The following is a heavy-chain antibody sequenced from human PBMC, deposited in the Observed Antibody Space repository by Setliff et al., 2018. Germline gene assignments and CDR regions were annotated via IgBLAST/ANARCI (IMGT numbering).Heavy chain of an antibody. Sequence: SETLSLTCTVSGGGSINNYYWSWVRQSPGKGLEWIGFVHFGGDTNYNPSLKSRVTMSADTSNNQFSLHLGSVTAADTAVYFCARQPSSGAYYNPRPYYFDYWGQGTLVTVSS. V-gene: IGHV4-59*08. CDR2: VHFGGDT. CDR3: ARQPSSGAYYNPRPYYFDY. D-gene: IGHD3-10*01. J-gene: IGHJ4*02. CDR1: GGGSINNYY.